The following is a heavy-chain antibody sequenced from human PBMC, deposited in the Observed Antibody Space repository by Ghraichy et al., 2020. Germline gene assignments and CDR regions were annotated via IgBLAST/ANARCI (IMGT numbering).Heavy chain of an antibody. Sequence: SVKVSCKASGGTFSSYAISWVRQAPGQGLEWMGGIIPIFGTANYAQKFQGRVTITADKSTSTAYMELSSLRSEDTAVYYCARVEGSGWFHYYYYYGMDVWGQGTTVTVSS. CDR2: IIPIFGTA. J-gene: IGHJ6*02. CDR1: GGTFSSYA. V-gene: IGHV1-69*06. D-gene: IGHD6-19*01. CDR3: ARVEGSGWFHYYYYYGMDV.